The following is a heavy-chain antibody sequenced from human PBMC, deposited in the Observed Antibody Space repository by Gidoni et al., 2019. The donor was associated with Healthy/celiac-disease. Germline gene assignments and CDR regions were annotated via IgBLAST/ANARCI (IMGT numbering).Heavy chain of an antibody. Sequence: EVQLVQSGAEVKKPGATVKISCKVSGYTFTDYYMHWVQQATGKGLEWMGLVDPEDGETIYAEKFQGRVTITADTSTDTAYMELSSLRSEDTAVYYCATGGRYCSSTSCYFSWFDPWGQGTLVTVSS. CDR1: GYTFTDYY. CDR3: ATGGRYCSSTSCYFSWFDP. V-gene: IGHV1-69-2*01. D-gene: IGHD2-2*01. CDR2: VDPEDGET. J-gene: IGHJ5*02.